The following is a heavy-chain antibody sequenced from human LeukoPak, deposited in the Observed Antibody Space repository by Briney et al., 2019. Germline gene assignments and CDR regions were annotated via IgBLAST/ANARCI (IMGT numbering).Heavy chain of an antibody. Sequence: AASVKVSCKASGYTFTSYYMHWVRQAPGQGLEWMGIIIPSGGSTSYAQKFQGRVTMTRDMSSSTVYMDLSSLRSEDTAVYYCARDPPSSRAFDYWGQGTLVTVSS. CDR2: IIPSGGST. V-gene: IGHV1-46*01. CDR1: GYTFTSYY. CDR3: ARDPPSSRAFDY. D-gene: IGHD2-2*01. J-gene: IGHJ4*02.